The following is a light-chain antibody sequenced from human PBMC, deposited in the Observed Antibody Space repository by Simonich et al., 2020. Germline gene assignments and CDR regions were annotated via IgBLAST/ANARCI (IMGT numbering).Light chain of an antibody. V-gene: IGKV1-39*01. CDR1: QSISSY. CDR3: QQSYSTPLT. Sequence: DIQMTQSPSSLSASVEARVTITCRARQSISSYLNWYQQKPGKAPKLLIYAAYSLQSGVPSRFSGSGSGTDFTLTISSLQPEDFATYYWQQSYSTPLTFGGGTKVEIK. J-gene: IGKJ4*01. CDR2: AAY.